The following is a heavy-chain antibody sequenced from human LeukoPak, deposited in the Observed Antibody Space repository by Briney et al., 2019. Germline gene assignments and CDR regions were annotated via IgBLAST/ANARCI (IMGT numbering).Heavy chain of an antibody. D-gene: IGHD2-15*01. CDR1: GGSISSYY. CDR3: ARVAYCSGGSCYVHAFDI. V-gene: IGHV4-59*01. J-gene: IGHJ3*02. Sequence: SETLSLTCTVSGGSISSYYWSWIRQPPGKGLEWIGYIYYSGSTNYNPSLKSRVTISVDTSKNQFSLKLSSVTAADTAVYYCARVAYCSGGSCYVHAFDIWGQGTMVTVSS. CDR2: IYYSGST.